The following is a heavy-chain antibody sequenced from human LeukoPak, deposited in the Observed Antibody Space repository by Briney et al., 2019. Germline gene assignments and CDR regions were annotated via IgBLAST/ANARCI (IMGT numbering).Heavy chain of an antibody. CDR3: ARGKSRMDV. J-gene: IGHJ6*02. CDR2: DGSNK. V-gene: IGHV3-33*01. Sequence: DGSNKYSAGSVKGRFTVSRDHSITTLFLQMNSLRAGDTAVYYCARGKSRMDVWGQGTTVTVSS.